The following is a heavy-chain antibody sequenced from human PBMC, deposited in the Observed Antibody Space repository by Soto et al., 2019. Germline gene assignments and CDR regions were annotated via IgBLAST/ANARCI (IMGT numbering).Heavy chain of an antibody. CDR1: GCTFTTYV. J-gene: IGHJ6*02. Sequence: GASVKVSCKASGCTFTTYVISWVRQAPGQGLEWMGWISAYNGNTNYALKFQGRVTMTTDTSTSTAYMELRSLRSDDTAVYYCARSGDPVDYFYYYGMDVWGQGTTVTVSS. CDR2: ISAYNGNT. V-gene: IGHV1-18*01. D-gene: IGHD4-17*01. CDR3: ARSGDPVDYFYYYGMDV.